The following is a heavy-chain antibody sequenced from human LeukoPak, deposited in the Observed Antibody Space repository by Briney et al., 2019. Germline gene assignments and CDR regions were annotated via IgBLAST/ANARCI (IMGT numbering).Heavy chain of an antibody. J-gene: IGHJ4*01. Sequence: GGSLRLSCAASGFTFSSYAMHWVRQAPGKGLEWVAVISYDGSNKYYADSVKGRFTISRDNSKNTLYLQMNSLRAEDTAVYYCARDGPPRGIAAAGTSNAPSAETSYFDYWGQEPWSPSPQ. CDR2: ISYDGSNK. V-gene: IGHV3-30-3*01. CDR1: GFTFSSYA. CDR3: ARDGPPRGIAAAGTSNAPSAETSYFDY. D-gene: IGHD6-13*01.